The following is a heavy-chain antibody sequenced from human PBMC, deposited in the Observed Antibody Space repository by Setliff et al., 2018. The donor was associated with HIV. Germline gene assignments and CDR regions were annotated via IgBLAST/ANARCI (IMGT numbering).Heavy chain of an antibody. J-gene: IGHJ4*02. D-gene: IGHD6-19*01. CDR3: ARHDGGGWYVRVLATSFDY. V-gene: IGHV4-34*01. CDR2: INHRGST. Sequence: AVYGGSFSGYYWSWIRQPPGKGLEWIGEINHRGSTNCNLSLKSRVSISVDTSKNQFSLKLSSVTAADTAVYYCARHDGGGWYVRVLATSFDYWGQGTLVTVSS. CDR1: GGSFSGYY.